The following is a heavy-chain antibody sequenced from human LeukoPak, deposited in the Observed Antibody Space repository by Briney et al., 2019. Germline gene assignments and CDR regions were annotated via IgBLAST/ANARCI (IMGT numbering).Heavy chain of an antibody. J-gene: IGHJ4*02. D-gene: IGHD3-22*01. CDR3: AKEMYYYDSSGYYYNYFDC. CDR1: GFTFSSYG. V-gene: IGHV3-30*02. CDR2: IRYDGSNK. Sequence: GGSLRLSCAASGFTFSSYGMHWVRQAPGKGLEWVAFIRYDGSNKYYADSVKGRFTISRDNSKNTLYLQMNSLRAEDTAVYYCAKEMYYYDSSGYYYNYFDCWGQGTLVTVSS.